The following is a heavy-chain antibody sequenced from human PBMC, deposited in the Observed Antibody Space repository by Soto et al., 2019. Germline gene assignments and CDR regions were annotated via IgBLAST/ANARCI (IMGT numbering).Heavy chain of an antibody. CDR1: GGSISSGGYS. D-gene: IGHD6-19*01. Sequence: QLQLQESGSGLVKPSQTLSLTCAVSGGSISSGGYSWSWIRQPPGKGLEWIGYIYHSGSTYYNPSLNSRVPISVDRSTNQFSRKLSSVTAADTAVYDCARAGGLGAVAADYWGQGTLVTVSS. CDR3: ARAGGLGAVAADY. V-gene: IGHV4-30-2*01. J-gene: IGHJ4*02. CDR2: IYHSGST.